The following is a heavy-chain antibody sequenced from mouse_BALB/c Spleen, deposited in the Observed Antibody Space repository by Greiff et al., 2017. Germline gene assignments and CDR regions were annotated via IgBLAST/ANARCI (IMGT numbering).Heavy chain of an antibody. D-gene: IGHD1-2*01. V-gene: IGHV2-9*02. CDR3: ARDGDYGYEGFAY. CDR1: GFSLTSYG. J-gene: IGHJ3*01. Sequence: VQRVESGPGLVAPSQSLSITCTVSGFSLTSYGVHWVRQPPGKGLEWLGVIWAGGSTNYNSALMSRLSISKDNSKSQVFLKMNSLQTDDTAMYYCARDGDYGYEGFAYWGQGTLVTVSA. CDR2: IWAGGST.